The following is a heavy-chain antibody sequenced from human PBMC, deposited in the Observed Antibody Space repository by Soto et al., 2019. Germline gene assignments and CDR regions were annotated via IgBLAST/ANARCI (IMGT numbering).Heavy chain of an antibody. CDR3: ARDAYCGGDCYKYDWFDP. CDR2: IIPILGIA. CDR1: GGTFSSYT. D-gene: IGHD2-21*02. V-gene: IGHV1-69*04. J-gene: IGHJ5*02. Sequence: GASVKVSCKASGGTFSSYTISWVRQAPGQGLEWMGRIIPILGIANYAQKFQGRVTITADKSTSTAYMELSSLRSEDTAVYYCARDAYCGGDCYKYDWFDPWGQGTLVTVSS.